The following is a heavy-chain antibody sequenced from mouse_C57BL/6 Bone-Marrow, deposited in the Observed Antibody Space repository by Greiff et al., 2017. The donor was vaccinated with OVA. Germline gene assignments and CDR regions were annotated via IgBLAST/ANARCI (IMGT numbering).Heavy chain of an antibody. Sequence: EVQLQQSGPELVKPGASVKISCKASGYTFTDYYMNWVKQSHGKSLEWIGDINPNNGGTSYNQKFKGKATLTVDKSSSTAYMELRSLTSEDSAVYYCARDYYCGYWGQGTTLTVSS. CDR3: ARDYYCGY. CDR2: INPNNGGT. CDR1: GYTFTDYY. J-gene: IGHJ2*01. V-gene: IGHV1-26*01.